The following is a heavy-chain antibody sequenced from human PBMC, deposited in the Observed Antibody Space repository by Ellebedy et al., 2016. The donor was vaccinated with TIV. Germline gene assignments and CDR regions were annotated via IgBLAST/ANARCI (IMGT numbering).Heavy chain of an antibody. CDR2: ITSSGDRT. Sequence: GGSLRLXXAASGFTFSSYAMTWVRQAPGKGLEWVSSITSSGDRTNYADSVKGRFTISRDNSKNTLYLQMNSLRAEDTAVYYCARRGRGVVGYGYWGQGTLVTVS. D-gene: IGHD3-10*01. CDR1: GFTFSSYA. J-gene: IGHJ4*02. V-gene: IGHV3-23*01. CDR3: ARRGRGVVGYGY.